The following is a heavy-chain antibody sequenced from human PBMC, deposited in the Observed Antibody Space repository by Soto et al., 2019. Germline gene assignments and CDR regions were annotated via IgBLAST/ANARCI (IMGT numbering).Heavy chain of an antibody. CDR3: ARGDDSSGYYYPVSYYYYYGMDV. D-gene: IGHD3-22*01. V-gene: IGHV1-69*02. Sequence: SVKVSCKASGGTFSSYTISWVRQAPGQGLEWMGRIIPILGIANYAQKFQGRVTITADKSTSTAYMELSSLRSEDTAVYYCARGDDSSGYYYPVSYYYYYGMDVWGQGTTVTVSS. J-gene: IGHJ6*02. CDR2: IIPILGIA. CDR1: GGTFSSYT.